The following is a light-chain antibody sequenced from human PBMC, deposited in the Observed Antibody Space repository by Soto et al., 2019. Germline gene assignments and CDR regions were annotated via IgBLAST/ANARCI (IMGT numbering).Light chain of an antibody. Sequence: MVFTQSPAKLSVLHGGRFRLSCWAGQSVRSNLAWYQQKPGQAPRLLIYGASTRATGIPARFSGSGSGTDFTLTISRLEPEDFAVYYCQQYGSSPQTFGQGTKVDIK. CDR3: QQYGSSPQT. CDR2: GAS. CDR1: QSVRSN. V-gene: IGKV3-20*01. J-gene: IGKJ1*01.